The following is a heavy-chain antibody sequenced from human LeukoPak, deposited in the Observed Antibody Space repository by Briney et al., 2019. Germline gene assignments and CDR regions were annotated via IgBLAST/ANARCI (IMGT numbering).Heavy chain of an antibody. CDR3: AKDIVVEWMDV. V-gene: IGHV3-21*01. J-gene: IGHJ6*04. CDR2: IDSNSNFM. D-gene: IGHD2-15*01. CDR1: GFTFGSYS. Sequence: GGSLRLSCAASGFTFGSYSMTWVRQAPGKGLEWVSLIDSNSNFMNYADSVKGRFTISRDNAKKSLYLEMNSLRAEDTAVYYCAKDIVVEWMDVWGKGTTVTVSS.